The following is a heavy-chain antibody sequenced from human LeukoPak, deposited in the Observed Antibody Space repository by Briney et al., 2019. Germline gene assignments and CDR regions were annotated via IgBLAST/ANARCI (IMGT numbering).Heavy chain of an antibody. J-gene: IGHJ4*02. CDR3: AKDGLRNSPGVTDY. D-gene: IGHD3/OR15-3a*01. CDR1: GFTFSSYA. V-gene: IGHV3-23*01. Sequence: GGSLRLSCAASGFTFSSYAMSWVRQAPGKGLEWVSTISGSGGSTYYADSVKGRFTISRDNSKNTLYLQMNSLRAEDTAIYYCAKDGLRNSPGVTDYWGQGTLVTVSS. CDR2: ISGSGGST.